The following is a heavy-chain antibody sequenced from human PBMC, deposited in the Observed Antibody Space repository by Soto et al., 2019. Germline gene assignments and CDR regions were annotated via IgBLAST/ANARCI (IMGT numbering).Heavy chain of an antibody. Sequence: QVQLVESGGGVVQPGRSLRLSCVASGFTFSSYGMHWVRQAPGKGLEWVAIISYDGSNTYYADSVKGRFTISRDNSKNTLYRQMNSLGAEDTSVYYCAKEGGLSVSYYISSSDYFDYWGQGTLVTVSS. D-gene: IGHD1-26*01. CDR3: AKEGGLSVSYYISSSDYFDY. J-gene: IGHJ4*02. CDR1: GFTFSSYG. CDR2: ISYDGSNT. V-gene: IGHV3-30*18.